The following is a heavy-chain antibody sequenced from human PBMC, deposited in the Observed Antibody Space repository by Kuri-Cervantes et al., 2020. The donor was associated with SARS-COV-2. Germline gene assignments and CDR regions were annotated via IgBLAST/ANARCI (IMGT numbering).Heavy chain of an antibody. J-gene: IGHJ3*02. CDR2: IIPIFGTA. CDR3: ARDLQRGTFDI. V-gene: IGHV1-69*06. CDR1: GGTFSSYA. Sequence: SVKVSCKATGGTFSSYAISWVRQAPGQGLEWMGGIIPIFGTANYAQKFQGRVTITADKSTSTAYMELSSLRSEDTAGYYCARDLQRGTFDIWGQGTMVTVSS. D-gene: IGHD1-14*01.